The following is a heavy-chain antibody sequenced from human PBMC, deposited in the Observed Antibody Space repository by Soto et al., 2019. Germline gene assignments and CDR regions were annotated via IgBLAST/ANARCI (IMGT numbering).Heavy chain of an antibody. V-gene: IGHV1-24*01. Sequence: ASVKVSCKVSGYTLTELSMDWVRQAPGKGLEWMGGFDPEDGETIYAQKFQGRVTMTEDTSTDTAYMELSSLRSEDTAVYYCATLKAAAGTVDDYWGQGTLVTVSS. CDR1: GYTLTELS. CDR3: ATLKAAAGTVDDY. D-gene: IGHD6-13*01. J-gene: IGHJ4*02. CDR2: FDPEDGET.